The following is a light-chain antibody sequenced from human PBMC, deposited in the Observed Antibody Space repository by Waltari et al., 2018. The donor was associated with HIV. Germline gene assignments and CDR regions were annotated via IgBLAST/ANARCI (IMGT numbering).Light chain of an antibody. J-gene: IGLJ2*01. CDR3: QAWDSSFVV. CDR1: KLGDKY. V-gene: IGLV3-1*01. Sequence: SYELTQPPSVSVSPGQTTSITCSGDKLGDKYVHWYQQKPGQSPVVVIYEDIKRPSGIPERFSGSNAGNTATLTIRGTQAMDESDYYCQAWDSSFVVFGGGTKLTVL. CDR2: EDI.